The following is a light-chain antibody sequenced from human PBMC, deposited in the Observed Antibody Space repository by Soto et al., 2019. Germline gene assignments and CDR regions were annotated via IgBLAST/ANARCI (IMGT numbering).Light chain of an antibody. V-gene: IGKV3-20*01. CDR1: QTISRNY. J-gene: IGKJ3*01. Sequence: ELVLTQSPGTLSLSPGDRATVSCRASQTISRNYLVWYQKKPGQAPRLLIYGASTRATGIPDRFTGSGSGTDFTLTITRLEPEDFATYYCQKCDYLPIFGPGTTVYFK. CDR2: GAS. CDR3: QKCDYLPI.